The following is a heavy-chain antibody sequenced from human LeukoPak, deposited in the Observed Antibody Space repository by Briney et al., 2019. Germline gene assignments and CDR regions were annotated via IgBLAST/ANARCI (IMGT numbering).Heavy chain of an antibody. CDR3: ARIGYSSSCFDY. V-gene: IGHV3-7*03. CDR1: GFSFTNYW. Sequence: PGGSLRLSCAASGFSFTNYWMSWVRQAPGKGLEWVANIKQDGSVKYYVDSVKGRFTISRDNAKSSVYLQINSLRVEDTAVYYCARIGYSSSCFDYWGQGTLVTVSP. J-gene: IGHJ4*02. CDR2: IKQDGSVK. D-gene: IGHD6-13*01.